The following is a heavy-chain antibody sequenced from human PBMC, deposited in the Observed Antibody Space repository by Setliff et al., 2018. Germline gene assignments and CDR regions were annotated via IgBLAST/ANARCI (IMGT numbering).Heavy chain of an antibody. CDR3: ARLRKSTPHWYFDL. CDR1: GVSISSHY. J-gene: IGHJ2*01. V-gene: IGHV4-59*11. CDR2: IYYTGST. Sequence: PSETLSLPCTVSGVSISSHYWSWVRQPPGKGLECIGDIYYTGSTKYNPSLWSRLTMSIDTSKKQFSLRLTSVSAADTAVYYCARLRKSTPHWYFDLWGRGTLVTVSS.